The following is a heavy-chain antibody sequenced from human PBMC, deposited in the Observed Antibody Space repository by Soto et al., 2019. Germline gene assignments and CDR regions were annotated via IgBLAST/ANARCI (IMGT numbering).Heavy chain of an antibody. CDR3: ARGHSSGWSTGDAFDI. J-gene: IGHJ3*02. CDR1: WFTVSSNY. Sequence: EVQLVESGGGLIQPGGSLRLSCAASWFTVSSNYMSWVRQAPGKGLEWVSVIYSGGSTYYADSVKGRFTISRDNSKNTLYLQMNSLRAEDTAVYYCARGHSSGWSTGDAFDIWGQGTMVTVSS. V-gene: IGHV3-53*01. D-gene: IGHD6-19*01. CDR2: IYSGGST.